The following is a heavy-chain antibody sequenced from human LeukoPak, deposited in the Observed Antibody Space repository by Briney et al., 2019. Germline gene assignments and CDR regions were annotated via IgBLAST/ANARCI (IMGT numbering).Heavy chain of an antibody. V-gene: IGHV3-23*01. CDR1: GLTFSSYD. Sequence: PGGSLRLSCAASGLTFSSYDMNWVRQAPGKGLEWVSGISGSGGSTYSVDSVKGRFTVSRDNSKNTLYLQMNSLRAEDTAVYYCARTKPQQFDILSWGQGTLVTVSS. D-gene: IGHD3-9*01. CDR3: ARTKPQQFDILS. CDR2: ISGSGGST. J-gene: IGHJ4*02.